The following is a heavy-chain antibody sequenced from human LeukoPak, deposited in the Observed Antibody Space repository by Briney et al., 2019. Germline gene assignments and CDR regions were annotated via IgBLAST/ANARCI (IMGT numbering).Heavy chain of an antibody. Sequence: SVKVSCKASGGTFSSYAISWVRQAPGQGLEWMGRIIPILGIANYAQKFQGRVTITAGKSTSTAYMELSSLRSEDTAVYYCARLRRDGSKDAFDIWGQGTMVTVSS. CDR1: GGTFSSYA. V-gene: IGHV1-69*04. CDR2: IIPILGIA. D-gene: IGHD5-24*01. J-gene: IGHJ3*02. CDR3: ARLRRDGSKDAFDI.